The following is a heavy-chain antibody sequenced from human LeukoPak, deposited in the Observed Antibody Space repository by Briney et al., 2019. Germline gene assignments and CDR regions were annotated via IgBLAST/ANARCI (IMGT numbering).Heavy chain of an antibody. CDR1: GYTFTCYY. V-gene: IGHV1-46*01. Sequence: ASVKVSCKASGYTFTCYYMHWVRQAPGQGLEWMGIINPSGGSTSYAQKFQGRVTMTRDTSTSTVYMELSSLRSEDTAVYYCARDLRNLRYSSGWYNPHESDYWGQGTLVTVSS. CDR3: ARDLRNLRYSSGWYNPHESDY. CDR2: INPSGGST. D-gene: IGHD6-19*01. J-gene: IGHJ4*02.